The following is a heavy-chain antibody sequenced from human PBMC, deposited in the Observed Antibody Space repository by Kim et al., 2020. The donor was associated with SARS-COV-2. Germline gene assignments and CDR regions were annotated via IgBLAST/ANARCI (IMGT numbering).Heavy chain of an antibody. CDR3: AKDGCSSTSCYRTLYYYYYMDV. J-gene: IGHJ6*03. CDR1: GFTFSSYG. D-gene: IGHD2-2*01. CDR2: ISYDGSNK. Sequence: GGSLRLSCAASGFTFSSYGMHWVRQAPGKGLEWVAVISYDGSNKYYADSVKGRFTISRDNSKNTLYLQMNSLRAEDTAVYYCAKDGCSSTSCYRTLYYYYYMDVWGKGTTVTVSS. V-gene: IGHV3-30*18.